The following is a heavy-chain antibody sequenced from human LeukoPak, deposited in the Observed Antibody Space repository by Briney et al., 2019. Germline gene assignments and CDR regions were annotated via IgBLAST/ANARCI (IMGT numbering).Heavy chain of an antibody. CDR2: ISSSSSYI. J-gene: IGHJ6*03. Sequence: GGSLRLSCAASGFTFSSYAMSWVRQAPGKGPEWVSSISSSSSYIYYADSVKGRFTISRDNAKNSLYLQMNSLRAEDTAVYYCARDEWFGELLYPYYYYYMDVWGKGTTVTVSS. CDR1: GFTFSSYA. D-gene: IGHD3-10*01. CDR3: ARDEWFGELLYPYYYYYMDV. V-gene: IGHV3-21*01.